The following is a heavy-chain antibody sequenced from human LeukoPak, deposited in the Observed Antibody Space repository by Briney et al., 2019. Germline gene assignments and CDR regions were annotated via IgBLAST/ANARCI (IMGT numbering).Heavy chain of an antibody. D-gene: IGHD2-2*02. CDR3: ASGRKYCSSNTCHRGAVEY. Sequence: SETLSLTCTVSGGSISSSDYYWGWIRQPPGKGLEWIGSISYTGSTYYNPSLKSRVTISVDTSKRQFSLKLSSVTAADTTVYYCASGRKYCSSNTCHRGAVEYWGQGTLVTVSS. CDR2: ISYTGST. J-gene: IGHJ4*02. CDR1: GGSISSSDYY. V-gene: IGHV4-39*01.